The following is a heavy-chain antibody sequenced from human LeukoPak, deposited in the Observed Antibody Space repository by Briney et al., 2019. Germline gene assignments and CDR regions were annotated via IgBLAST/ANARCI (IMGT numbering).Heavy chain of an antibody. CDR2: IRGSGDIT. D-gene: IGHD6-19*01. V-gene: IGHV3-23*01. J-gene: IGHJ4*02. CDR3: AKDGISGWYGNHFDF. CDR1: GFTFSSYA. Sequence: PGGSLRLSCAASGFTFSSYAMNWVRQAPGKGLEWVSTIRGSGDITYYADSVKGRFAISGDNSKNTLYLQISSLRAEDTAIYYCAKDGISGWYGNHFDFWGQGILVTGSS.